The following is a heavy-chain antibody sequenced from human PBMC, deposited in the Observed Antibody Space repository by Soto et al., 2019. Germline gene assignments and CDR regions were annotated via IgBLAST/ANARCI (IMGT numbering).Heavy chain of an antibody. V-gene: IGHV3-30*18. D-gene: IGHD2-21*02. Sequence: GGSLRLSCAASGFTFSSYGMHWVRQAPGKGLEWVAVISYDGSNKYYADSVKGRFTISRDNSKNTLYLQMNSLRAEDTAVYYCAKDIGVVTPSRYYYYGMDVWGQGTTVTVSS. CDR1: GFTFSSYG. J-gene: IGHJ6*02. CDR2: ISYDGSNK. CDR3: AKDIGVVTPSRYYYYGMDV.